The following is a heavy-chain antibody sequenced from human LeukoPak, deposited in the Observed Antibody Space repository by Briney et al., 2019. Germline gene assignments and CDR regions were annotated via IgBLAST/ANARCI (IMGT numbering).Heavy chain of an antibody. CDR2: INPNSGGT. J-gene: IGHJ4*02. V-gene: IGHV1-2*02. CDR1: GYTFTRYY. D-gene: IGHD3-22*01. CDR3: ARVTAYYYESSGIPDY. Sequence: ASVKVSCKASGYTFTRYYIHWVRQAPGQGLEWMGWINPNSGGTNHAQKFQGRVTMTRDTSISTAYMELSRLRSDDTAMYYCARVTAYYYESSGIPDYWGQGTLVTVSS.